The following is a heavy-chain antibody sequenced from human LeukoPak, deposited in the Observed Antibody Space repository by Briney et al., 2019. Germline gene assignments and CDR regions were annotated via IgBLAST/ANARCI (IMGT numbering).Heavy chain of an antibody. CDR3: ARTYDSSGYNWFDP. D-gene: IGHD3-22*01. V-gene: IGHV4-38-2*02. CDR2: IYHSKST. J-gene: IGHJ5*02. Sequence: SETLSLTCTVSGYSISSGYYWGCIRQPPGKGLEWIGSIYHSKSTYYNPSLKSRVTISVDTSKNQFSLKLSSVTAADTAVYYCARTYDSSGYNWFDPWGQGTLVTVSS. CDR1: GYSISSGYY.